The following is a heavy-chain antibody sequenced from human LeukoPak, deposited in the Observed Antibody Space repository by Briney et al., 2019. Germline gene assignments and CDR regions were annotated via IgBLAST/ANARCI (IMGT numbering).Heavy chain of an antibody. V-gene: IGHV1-2*02. J-gene: IGHJ4*01. Sequence: ASVKVSCKASGYTFTGYYMHWVRQAPGQGLEWMGWINPKSGGTNYAQKFQGRVTMTRDTSISTAYMELSRLRSDDTAVYYCAREAAAAGENYFDYWGQEPWSPSPQ. CDR2: INPKSGGT. CDR3: AREAAAAGENYFDY. D-gene: IGHD6-13*01. CDR1: GYTFTGYY.